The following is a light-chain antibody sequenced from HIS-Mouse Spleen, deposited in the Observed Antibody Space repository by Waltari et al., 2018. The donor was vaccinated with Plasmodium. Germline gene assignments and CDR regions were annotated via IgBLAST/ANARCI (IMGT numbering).Light chain of an antibody. V-gene: IGLV3-10*01. CDR1: ALPKQY. CDR3: YSTDSSGNHRV. Sequence: SYELTQPPSVSVSPGQTARITCSGDALPKQYAYWYQQKSGQAPVLVIYEASKRPSGIPERFAGTSSGTMDTLTISGAQVEDEADYYCYSTDSSGNHRVFGGGTKLTVL. J-gene: IGLJ3*02. CDR2: EAS.